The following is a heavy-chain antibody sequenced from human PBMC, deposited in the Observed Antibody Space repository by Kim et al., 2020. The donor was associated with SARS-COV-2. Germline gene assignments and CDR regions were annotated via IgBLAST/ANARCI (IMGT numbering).Heavy chain of an antibody. J-gene: IGHJ3*02. CDR3: ASGGHYYGSGQGAFDI. V-gene: IGHV1-69*13. CDR2: IIPIFGTA. CDR1: GGTFSSYA. Sequence: SVKVSCKASGGTFSSYAISWVRQAPGQGLEWMGGIIPIFGTANYAQKFQGRVTITADESTSTAYMELSSLRSEDTAVYYCASGGHYYGSGQGAFDIWGQGTMVTVSS. D-gene: IGHD3-10*01.